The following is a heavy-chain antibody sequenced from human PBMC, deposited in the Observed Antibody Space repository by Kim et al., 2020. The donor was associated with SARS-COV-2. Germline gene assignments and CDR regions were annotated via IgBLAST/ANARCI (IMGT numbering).Heavy chain of an antibody. V-gene: IGHV7-4-1*02. J-gene: IGHJ5*02. D-gene: IGHD2-15*01. CDR1: GYRFTKYV. CDR2: INTNTGNP. CDR3: ARDIGNIVVAVAASRAWFDP. Sequence: ASVKVSCRASGYRFTKYVVNWVRQAPGQGLEWMGWINTNTGNPTYAQDFTGRFVFSLDTAVSTAYLQISSLKAEDTAVYYCARDIGNIVVAVAASRAWFDPWGQGTLVTVSS.